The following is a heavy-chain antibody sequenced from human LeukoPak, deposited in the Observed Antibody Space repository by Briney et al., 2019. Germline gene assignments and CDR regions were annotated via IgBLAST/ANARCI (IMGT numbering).Heavy chain of an antibody. Sequence: PGGSLRLSCAASGFTVSSNYMSGVRQAPGKGLEWVSVIYSGGSTYYADSVKGRLTISRDNSKNTLYLQMNSLRAEDTAVYYCARGYYDSSAYYPTYFDYWGQGTLVTVSS. D-gene: IGHD3-22*01. CDR3: ARGYYDSSAYYPTYFDY. J-gene: IGHJ4*02. V-gene: IGHV3-53*01. CDR2: IYSGGST. CDR1: GFTVSSNY.